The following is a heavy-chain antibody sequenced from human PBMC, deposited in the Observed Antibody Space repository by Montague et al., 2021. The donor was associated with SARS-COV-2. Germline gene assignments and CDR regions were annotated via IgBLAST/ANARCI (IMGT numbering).Heavy chain of an antibody. J-gene: IGHJ4*02. CDR2: IRSKAYGGTT. Sequence: SLRLSCAASGFTFGDYAMSWVRQAPGKGLEWVGFIRSKAYGGTTEYAASVKGRFTISRDDSKSIAYLQMNSLKTEDTAVCYCTRHLRIGSYWGQGTLVTVSS. D-gene: IGHD3-10*01. V-gene: IGHV3-49*04. CDR3: TRHLRIGSY. CDR1: GFTFGDYA.